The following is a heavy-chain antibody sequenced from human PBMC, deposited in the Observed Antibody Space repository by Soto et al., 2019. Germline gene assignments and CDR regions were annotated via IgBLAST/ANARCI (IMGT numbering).Heavy chain of an antibody. D-gene: IGHD6-6*01. CDR2: VSYSGDT. CDR3: ARLSEYDSSSVLISGAFDY. J-gene: IGHJ4*02. Sequence: QLQESGPRLVEPSETLSLTCVVSGDSIRDDDYHWAWIRQPPGKGLEFIGFVSYSGDTYYKTSLQSRVTISLDTFKTQFSLRLTSVTAEDTATYYCARLSEYDSSSVLISGAFDYWGQGIPVTVTS. CDR1: GDSIRDDDYH. V-gene: IGHV4-39*01.